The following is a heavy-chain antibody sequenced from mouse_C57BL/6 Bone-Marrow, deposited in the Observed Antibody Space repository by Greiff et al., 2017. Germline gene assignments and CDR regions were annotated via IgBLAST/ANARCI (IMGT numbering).Heavy chain of an antibody. D-gene: IGHD3-1*01. Sequence: QVQLQQPGAELVKPGASVKLSCKASGYTFTSYWMHWVKQRPGQGLEWIGMIHPNSGSTNYNEKFKSKATLTVDKSSSTAYMQLSSLTSEDSAVYYCARSGEKEAWFAYWGQGTLVTVSA. V-gene: IGHV1-64*01. CDR3: ARSGEKEAWFAY. CDR1: GYTFTSYW. CDR2: IHPNSGST. J-gene: IGHJ3*01.